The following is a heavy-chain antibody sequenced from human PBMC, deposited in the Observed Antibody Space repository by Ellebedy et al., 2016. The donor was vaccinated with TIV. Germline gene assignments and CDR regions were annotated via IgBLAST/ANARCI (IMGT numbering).Heavy chain of an antibody. J-gene: IGHJ4*02. Sequence: SETLSLTXAVSGGSISSGGYSWSWIRQPPGKGLEWIGYIYHSGSTYYNPSLKSRVTISVDRSKNQFSLKLSSVTAADTAVYYCARGYYDLDYWGQGTLVTVSS. D-gene: IGHD3-22*01. CDR2: IYHSGST. CDR3: ARGYYDLDY. CDR1: GGSISSGGYS. V-gene: IGHV4-30-2*01.